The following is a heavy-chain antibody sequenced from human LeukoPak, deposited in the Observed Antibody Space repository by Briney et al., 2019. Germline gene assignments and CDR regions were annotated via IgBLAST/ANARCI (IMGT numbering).Heavy chain of an antibody. V-gene: IGHV3-48*02. CDR3: ATEGRAYYNDTSGYYLDY. CDR2: ISSSSSTI. J-gene: IGHJ4*02. Sequence: GGSLRLSCAASGFSFNNAWMNWVRQAPGKGLEWVSYISSSSSTIYHADSVKGRFTISRDNAKKSPYLLMNSLRDEDTAVYYCATEGRAYYNDTSGYYLDYWGQGTLVTVSS. CDR1: GFSFNNAW. D-gene: IGHD3-22*01.